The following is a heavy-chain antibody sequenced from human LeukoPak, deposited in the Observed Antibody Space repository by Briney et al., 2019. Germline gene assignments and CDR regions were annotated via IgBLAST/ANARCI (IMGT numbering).Heavy chain of an antibody. CDR3: ARGTGNYYGY. Sequence: GALRLSCAASGFTFSSYAMSWVRQAPGKGLEWVSAISGSGGSTYYADSVKGRFTITRDSAKNTLYLQMNSLRAEDTAVYYCARGTGNYYGYWGQGTLVTVSS. D-gene: IGHD3/OR15-3a*01. CDR1: GFTFSSYA. V-gene: IGHV3-23*01. J-gene: IGHJ4*02. CDR2: ISGSGGST.